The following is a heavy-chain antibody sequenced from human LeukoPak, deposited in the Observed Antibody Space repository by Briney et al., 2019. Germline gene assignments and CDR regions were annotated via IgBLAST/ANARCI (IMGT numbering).Heavy chain of an antibody. D-gene: IGHD6-19*01. Sequence: GGSLRLSCEASGFTLSTYAMSWVRQTPGKGLEWVSSISSSSSYIYYADSVKGRFTISRDNAKNSLYLQMNSLRAEDTAVYYCARDKQGQWLDYWGQGTLVTVSS. CDR2: ISSSSSYI. J-gene: IGHJ4*02. CDR3: ARDKQGQWLDY. V-gene: IGHV3-21*01. CDR1: GFTLSTYA.